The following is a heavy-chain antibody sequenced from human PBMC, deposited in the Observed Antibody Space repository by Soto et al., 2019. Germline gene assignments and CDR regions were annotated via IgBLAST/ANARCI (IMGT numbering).Heavy chain of an antibody. Sequence: PGESLKISCEGSGYSFATYWLAWVRQMPGKGLEYMGIIFPGDSDTRYSPSFQGQVTISADKSISTAYLQWTSLKSSDTAIYYCARVRVSTPRLEDHFDIWGQGTMVTFSS. CDR1: GYSFATYW. J-gene: IGHJ3*02. CDR3: ARVRVSTPRLEDHFDI. CDR2: IFPGDSDT. V-gene: IGHV5-51*01. D-gene: IGHD3-3*01.